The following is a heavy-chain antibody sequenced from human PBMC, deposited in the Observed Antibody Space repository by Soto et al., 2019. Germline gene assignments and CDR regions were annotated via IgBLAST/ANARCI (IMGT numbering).Heavy chain of an antibody. J-gene: IGHJ4*02. D-gene: IGHD5-12*01. Sequence: SETLSLTCTVSGASISSAGFTWSWIRPSPGKGLEWIGYISHLESTYFHPSFKSRLTMSIDRTRNQFSLKLSSVTAADMAVYYCARGGGYDSFDYWGQGVLVTVSS. CDR2: ISHLEST. V-gene: IGHV4-30-2*06. CDR3: ARGGGYDSFDY. CDR1: GASISSAGFT.